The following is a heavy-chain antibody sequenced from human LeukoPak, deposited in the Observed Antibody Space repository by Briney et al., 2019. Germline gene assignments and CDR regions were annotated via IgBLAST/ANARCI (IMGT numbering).Heavy chain of an antibody. CDR1: GFTFSRYG. CDR2: ISNSGGST. V-gene: IGHV3-23*01. D-gene: IGHD5-18*01. Sequence: GGSLRLSCAASGFTFSRYGMSWVRQAPGKGLEWVSAISNSGGSTYYADSVKGRFTISRDNSKNTLYLQMNSLRPEDTAVYCCAKVPLRAAYTAFDYWGQGTLVTVPS. J-gene: IGHJ4*02. CDR3: AKVPLRAAYTAFDY.